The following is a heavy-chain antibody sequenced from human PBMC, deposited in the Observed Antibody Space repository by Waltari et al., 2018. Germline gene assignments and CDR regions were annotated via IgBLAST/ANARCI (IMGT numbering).Heavy chain of an antibody. CDR2: IIPSVGTA. CDR3: ARVGTYCSGGSCPPNWFDP. V-gene: IGHV1-69*13. Sequence: QVQLVQSGAEVKKPGSSVKVSCKASGGTFSSYAISWVRQAPGQGLEWMGGIIPSVGTANYAQKFQGRVTITADESTSTAYMELSSLRSEDTAVYYCARVGTYCSGGSCPPNWFDPWGQGTLVT. CDR1: GGTFSSYA. J-gene: IGHJ5*02. D-gene: IGHD2-15*01.